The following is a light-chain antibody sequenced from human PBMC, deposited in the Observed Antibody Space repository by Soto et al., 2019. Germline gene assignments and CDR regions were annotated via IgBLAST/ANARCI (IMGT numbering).Light chain of an antibody. CDR2: RAS. CDR3: QQYDVYTIT. J-gene: IGKJ5*01. CDR1: QSINSW. V-gene: IGKV1-5*03. Sequence: DIQMTQSPSTLSASVGDRVTITCRASQSINSWLAWYQQKPGKSPKLLIHRASSLQSGVPSRFSGSGSGTDFTLTISCLQPDDFAAYYCQQYDVYTITFGQGTRLEI.